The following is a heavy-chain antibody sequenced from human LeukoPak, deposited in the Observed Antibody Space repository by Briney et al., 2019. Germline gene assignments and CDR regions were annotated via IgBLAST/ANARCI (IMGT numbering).Heavy chain of an antibody. CDR1: GFTFSSYS. V-gene: IGHV3-21*01. CDR2: ISSSSSYI. CDR3: ARESGAQGYYYYGMDV. D-gene: IGHD4-17*01. J-gene: IGHJ6*02. Sequence: GGSLRLSCAASGFTFSSYSMSWVRQAPGKGLEWVSSISSSSSYIYYADSVKGRFTISRDNAKNSLYLQMNSLRAEDTAVYYCARESGAQGYYYYGMDVWGQGTTVTVSS.